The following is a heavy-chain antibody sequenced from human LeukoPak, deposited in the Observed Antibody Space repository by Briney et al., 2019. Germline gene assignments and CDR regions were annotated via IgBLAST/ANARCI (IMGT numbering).Heavy chain of an antibody. CDR2: INHSGRT. J-gene: IGHJ4*02. CDR1: GGSFSAYY. Sequence: SETLSLTCAVYGGSFSAYYWSWIRQPPGKGLEWIGEINHSGRTNYNASLKSRVTISVDTSKNQFSLKMSYVTAADTAVYYCAILPTLWGQGTLVTVSS. CDR3: AILPTL. V-gene: IGHV4-34*01.